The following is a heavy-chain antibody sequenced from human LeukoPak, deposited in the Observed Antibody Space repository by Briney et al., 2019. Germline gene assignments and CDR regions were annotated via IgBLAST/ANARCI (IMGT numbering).Heavy chain of an antibody. CDR1: GYSFTSYW. CDR2: IYPGDSDT. V-gene: IGHV5-51*01. D-gene: IGHD1-26*01. Sequence: GESLKISCKGSGYSFTSYWTGWVRQVPGKGLEWMGIIYPGDSDTRYSPSFQGQVTISADKSISTAYLQWSSLKASDTAMYYCASSGELQPNSFDCWGQGTLVTVSS. J-gene: IGHJ4*02. CDR3: ASSGELQPNSFDC.